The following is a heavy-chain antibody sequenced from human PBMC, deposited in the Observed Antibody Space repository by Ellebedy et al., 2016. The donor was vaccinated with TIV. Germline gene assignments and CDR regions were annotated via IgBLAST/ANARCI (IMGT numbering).Heavy chain of an antibody. Sequence: PGGSLRLSCAASGFTFGNHAMSWVRQAPGKGLEWVSAISGSGGTTFYADSVRGRFTVSRDNSKNTLYLQIHSLTAEDTAVYFCARGRSGTYIHHAFDYWGQGTLVTVSS. CDR2: ISGSGGTT. CDR1: GFTFGNHA. CDR3: ARGRSGTYIHHAFDY. J-gene: IGHJ4*02. D-gene: IGHD1-14*01. V-gene: IGHV3-23*01.